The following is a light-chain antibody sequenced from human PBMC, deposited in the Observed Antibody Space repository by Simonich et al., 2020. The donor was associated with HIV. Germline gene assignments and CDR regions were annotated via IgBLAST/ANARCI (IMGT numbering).Light chain of an antibody. V-gene: IGKV4-1*01. CDR3: QPCHTPPHT. CDR1: QTILSITYNKNY. Sequence: DIVMTQSPDSLAVSLGERATFNCKSIQTILSITYNKNYLAWYQQKPVQPPKLLIYWASTREAGVPDRFSGSGSGTDFTLTSRSLQAEDVAVYFGQPCHTPPHTFGQGTKVEIK. J-gene: IGKJ2*01. CDR2: WAS.